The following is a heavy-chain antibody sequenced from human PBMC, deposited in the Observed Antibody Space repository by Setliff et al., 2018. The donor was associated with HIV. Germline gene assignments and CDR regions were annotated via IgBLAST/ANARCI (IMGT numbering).Heavy chain of an antibody. J-gene: IGHJ6*03. Sequence: AASVKVSCKASGYTFTDYYIQWVRQAPGQGLEWMGWINTNRGDTNYAEKFQDRVTMTRDTSISAAYMELSRLRSDDTAVYYCARDRTQQNWGSLGYYYMDVWGKGTTVTVSS. CDR3: ARDRTQQNWGSLGYYYMDV. D-gene: IGHD7-27*01. V-gene: IGHV1-2*02. CDR2: INTNRGDT. CDR1: GYTFTDYY.